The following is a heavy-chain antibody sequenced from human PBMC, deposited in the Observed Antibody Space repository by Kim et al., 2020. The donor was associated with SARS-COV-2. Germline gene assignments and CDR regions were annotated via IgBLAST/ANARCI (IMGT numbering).Heavy chain of an antibody. D-gene: IGHD6-6*01. V-gene: IGHV3-48*02. CDR2: ISSSSSTI. CDR3: ARDLWAARPALAYYFDY. J-gene: IGHJ4*02. CDR1: GFTFSSYS. Sequence: GGSLRLSCAASGFTFSSYSMNWVRQAPGKGLEWVSYISSSSSTIYYTDSVKGRFTISRDNAKNSLYLQMNSLRDEDTAVYYCARDLWAARPALAYYFDYWGQGTLVTVSS.